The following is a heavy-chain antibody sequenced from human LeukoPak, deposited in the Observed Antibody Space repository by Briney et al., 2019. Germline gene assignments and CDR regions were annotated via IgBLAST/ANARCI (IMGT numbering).Heavy chain of an antibody. D-gene: IGHD1-26*01. CDR1: GGSISSGGYY. CDR2: IYYSGST. V-gene: IGHV4-31*03. CDR3: ARETIVGATTGVLDY. Sequence: SQTLSLTCTVSGGSISSGGYYWSWIRQRPGKGLEWIGYIYYSGSTYYNPSLKGRVTISADTSKNQFSLRLSSVTAADTAVYYCARETIVGATTGVLDYWGQGTLVTVSS. J-gene: IGHJ4*02.